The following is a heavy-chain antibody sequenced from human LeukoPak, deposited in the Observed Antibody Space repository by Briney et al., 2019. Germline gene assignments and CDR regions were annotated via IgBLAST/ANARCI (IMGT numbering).Heavy chain of an antibody. CDR2: MNPKSGNT. CDR3: ARFLKNPVNRRGPANYYMDV. V-gene: IGHV1-8*02. Sequence: GASVKVSCKASGGTFSSYAISWVRQAPGQGLEWVGWMNPKSGNTLYAQKFQGRVTMTRNTSISTAYMELSSVRSEDTAVYYCARFLKNPVNRRGPANYYMDVWGKGTTVTISS. J-gene: IGHJ6*03. D-gene: IGHD2/OR15-2a*01. CDR1: GGTFSSYA.